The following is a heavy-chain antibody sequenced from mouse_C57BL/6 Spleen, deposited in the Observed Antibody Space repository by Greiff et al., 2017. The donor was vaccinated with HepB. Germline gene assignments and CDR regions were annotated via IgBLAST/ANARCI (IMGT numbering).Heavy chain of an antibody. D-gene: IGHD1-1*01. J-gene: IGHJ3*01. CDR2: IYPGSGNT. V-gene: IGHV1-66*01. CDR1: GYSFTSYY. Sequence: VKLMESGPELVKPGASVKISCKASGYSFTSYYIHWVKQRPGQGLEWIGWIYPGSGNTKYNEKFKGKATLTADTSSSTAYMQLSSLTSEDSAVYYCARSRGDYSAWFAYWGQGTLVTVSA. CDR3: ARSRGDYSAWFAY.